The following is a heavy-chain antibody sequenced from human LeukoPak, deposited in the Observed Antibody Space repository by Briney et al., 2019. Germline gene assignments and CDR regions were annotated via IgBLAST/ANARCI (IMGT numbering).Heavy chain of an antibody. CDR1: GFTFSSYW. CDR2: INSDGSSI. D-gene: IGHD3-3*01. J-gene: IGHJ4*02. CDR3: ARDLGNDYDFWSGYYTFDY. V-gene: IGHV3-74*01. Sequence: SGGSLRLSCAASGFTFSSYWMHWVRQAPGKGLVWVSRINSDGSSISYADSVKGRFTISRDNAKNTLYLQMNSLRAEDTAVYYCARDLGNDYDFWSGYYTFDYWGQGTLVTVSS.